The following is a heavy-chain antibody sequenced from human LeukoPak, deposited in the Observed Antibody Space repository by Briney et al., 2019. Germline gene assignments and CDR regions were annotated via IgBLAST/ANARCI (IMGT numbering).Heavy chain of an antibody. CDR1: GFTFSSYA. J-gene: IGHJ4*02. CDR2: ISYDGNNK. CDR3: VREHRPWYFDS. Sequence: GGSLRLSCAASGFTFSSYAMHWVCQAPGKGLEWVTIISYDGNNKYYADSVKGRFTISRDNSKNTLYLQMNSLRADDTAVYFCVREHRPWYFDSWGQGTLVTVSS. D-gene: IGHD6-6*01. V-gene: IGHV3-30-3*01.